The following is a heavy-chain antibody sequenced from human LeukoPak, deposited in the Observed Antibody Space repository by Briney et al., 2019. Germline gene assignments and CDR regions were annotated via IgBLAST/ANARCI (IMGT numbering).Heavy chain of an antibody. D-gene: IGHD4-17*01. CDR2: INPNSGGT. Sequence: ASVKVSCKASGYTFTTYAMNWVRQAPGQGLEWMGWINPNSGGTNYAQKFQGRVTMTRDTSISTAYMELRSLRSDDTAVYYCARDSPDYGDFLPPNYFDYWGQGTLVTVSS. CDR3: ARDSPDYGDFLPPNYFDY. J-gene: IGHJ4*02. CDR1: GYTFTTYA. V-gene: IGHV1-2*02.